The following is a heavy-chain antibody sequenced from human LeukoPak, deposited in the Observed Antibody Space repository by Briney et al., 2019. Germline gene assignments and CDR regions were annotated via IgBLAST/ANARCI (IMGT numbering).Heavy chain of an antibody. Sequence: GGSLRLSCAASGFTFRSYSMNWVRQAPGKGLEWVSPISSSGSYIYYADSVKGRFTISRDNAKNSLYLQMNSLRAEDTAVYYCARRLPLAPYDYGMDVWGQGTTVTVSS. CDR2: ISSSGSYI. CDR3: ARRLPLAPYDYGMDV. V-gene: IGHV3-21*01. CDR1: GFTFRSYS. J-gene: IGHJ6*02. D-gene: IGHD2-15*01.